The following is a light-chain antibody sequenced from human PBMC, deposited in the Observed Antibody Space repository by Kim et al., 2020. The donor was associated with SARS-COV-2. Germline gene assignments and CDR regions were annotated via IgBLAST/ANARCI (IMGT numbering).Light chain of an antibody. Sequence: GKTVAIYCPRSGGRIASNDVQWYQQSPGSSPITMFYEDSKRPSGVPDRFSGSIDSSSNSASLTISGLKAEDEADYYCQSYDSNNGVFGGGTQLTVL. CDR1: GGRIASND. CDR2: EDS. V-gene: IGLV6-57*01. CDR3: QSYDSNNGV. J-gene: IGLJ3*02.